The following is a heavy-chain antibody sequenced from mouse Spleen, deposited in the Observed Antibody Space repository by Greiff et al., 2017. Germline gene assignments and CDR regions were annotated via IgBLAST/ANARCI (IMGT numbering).Heavy chain of an antibody. CDR2: IDPENGDT. CDR1: GFNIKDYY. J-gene: IGHJ2*01. Sequence: DVKLQESGAELVRSGASVKLSCTASGFNIKDYYMHWVKQRPEQGLEWIGWIDPENGDTEYAPKFQGKATMTADTSSNTAYLQLSSLTSEDTAVYYCNGLDFDYWGQGTTLTVSS. D-gene: IGHD4-1*01. CDR3: NGLDFDY. V-gene: IGHV14-4*02.